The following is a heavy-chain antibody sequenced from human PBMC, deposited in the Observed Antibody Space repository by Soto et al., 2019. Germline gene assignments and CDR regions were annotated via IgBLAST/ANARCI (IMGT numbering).Heavy chain of an antibody. J-gene: IGHJ6*02. CDR2: IYHSGST. Sequence: QVQLQESGPGLVKPSGTLSLTCAVSGGSISSSNWWSWVRQPPGKGLEGIGEIYHSGSTNYNPSLKRRVTITADTSRSQFSLKLSAVPAADTAVYYCASVRGGYYSAMDVWGQGTTVTVSS. V-gene: IGHV4-4*02. CDR3: ASVRGGYYSAMDV. CDR1: GGSISSSNW. D-gene: IGHD3-10*02.